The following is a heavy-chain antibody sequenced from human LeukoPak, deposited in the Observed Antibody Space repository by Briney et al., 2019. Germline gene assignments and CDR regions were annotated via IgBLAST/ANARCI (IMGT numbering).Heavy chain of an antibody. Sequence: PSETLSLTCAVYGGSFSGYYWSWLRQPPGKGLEWIGEINRSGSTNYNPSLKSRVTISVDTSKNQFSLKLSSVTAADTAVYYCARVIAARRFPSDYWGQGTLVTVSS. CDR3: ARVIAARRFPSDY. J-gene: IGHJ4*02. CDR1: GGSFSGYY. D-gene: IGHD6-6*01. CDR2: INRSGST. V-gene: IGHV4-34*01.